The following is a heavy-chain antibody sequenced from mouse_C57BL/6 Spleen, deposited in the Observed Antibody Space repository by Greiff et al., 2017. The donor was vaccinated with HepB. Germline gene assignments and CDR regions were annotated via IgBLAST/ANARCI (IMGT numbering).Heavy chain of an antibody. CDR2: INPYNGGT. D-gene: IGHD1-1*01. CDR3: ARRTSTVVAQYYFDY. J-gene: IGHJ2*01. Sequence: VQLQQSGPVLVKPGASVKMSCKASGYTFTDYYMNWVKQSHGKSLEWIGVINPYNGGTSYNQKFKGKATLTVDKSSSTAYMELNSLTSEDSAVYYCARRTSTVVAQYYFDYWGQGTTLTVSS. CDR1: GYTFTDYY. V-gene: IGHV1-19*01.